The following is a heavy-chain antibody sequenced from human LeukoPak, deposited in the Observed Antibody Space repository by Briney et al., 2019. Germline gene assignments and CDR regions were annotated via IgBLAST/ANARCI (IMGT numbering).Heavy chain of an antibody. CDR3: AREKANYDSSGYYSPAIDY. CDR2: ISAYNGNT. V-gene: IGHV1-18*01. CDR1: GYTFTSYG. D-gene: IGHD3-22*01. J-gene: IGHJ4*02. Sequence: ASVKVSCKASGYTFTSYGISWVRQAPGQGLEWTGWISAYNGNTNYAQKLQGRVTMTTDTSTSTAYMELRSLRSDDTAVYYCAREKANYDSSGYYSPAIDYWGQGTLVTVSS.